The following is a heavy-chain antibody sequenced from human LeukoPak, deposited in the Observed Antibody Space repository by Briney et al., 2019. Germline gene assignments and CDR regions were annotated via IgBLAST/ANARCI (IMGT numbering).Heavy chain of an antibody. CDR1: GYSFTTYG. CDR3: ARDQNWASYYFDS. CDR2: ISPYNGAT. D-gene: IGHD7-27*01. V-gene: IGHV1-18*01. J-gene: IGHJ4*02. Sequence: ASVKASCKPSGYSFTTYGISWVRQAPGQGLEWMGWISPYNGATNYAQKLQGRVTMTTDTSTSTAYMELRSLRSDDTAIYYCARDQNWASYYFDSWGQGTLVTVSS.